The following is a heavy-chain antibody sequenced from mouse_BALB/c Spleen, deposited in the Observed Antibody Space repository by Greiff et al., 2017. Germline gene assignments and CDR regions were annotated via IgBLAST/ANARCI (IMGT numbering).Heavy chain of an antibody. CDR2: ISYSGST. J-gene: IGHJ3*01. V-gene: IGHV3-2*02. D-gene: IGHD2-4*01. Sequence: EVKLVESGPGLVKPSQSLYLTCTVTGYSITSDYAWNWIRQFPGNKLEWMGYISYSGSTSYNPSLKSRISITRDTSKNQFFLQLNSVTTEDTATYYCARGDYEGFFAYWGQGTLVTVSA. CDR1: GYSITSDYA. CDR3: ARGDYEGFFAY.